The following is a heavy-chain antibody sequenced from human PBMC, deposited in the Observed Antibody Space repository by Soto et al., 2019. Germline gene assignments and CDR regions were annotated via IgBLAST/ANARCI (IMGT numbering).Heavy chain of an antibody. CDR3: ARGPITMVRGVVHNWFDP. D-gene: IGHD3-10*01. V-gene: IGHV4-30-2*01. Sequence: SETLSLTCAVSGGSISSGGYSWSWIRQPPGKGLEWIGYIYHSGTTYYNPSLKSRVTISVDKSKNQFSLKLSSVTAADTAVYYCARGPITMVRGVVHNWFDPWGQGTLVTVS. CDR1: GGSISSGGYS. CDR2: IYHSGTT. J-gene: IGHJ5*02.